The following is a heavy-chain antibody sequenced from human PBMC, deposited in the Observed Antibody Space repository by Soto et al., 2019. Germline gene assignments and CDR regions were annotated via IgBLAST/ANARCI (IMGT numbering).Heavy chain of an antibody. Sequence: QVHLVQSGPEVKKPGASVKVSCKVSGNTLSEILVHWVRQAPGKGLEWMGGFDTDNGPSGDPIYAMKFGGSVIMTADRSTDTTYMEVSSLRYEDTDVYFCATSRGQLPFYHHVDNWGEGTLVTVSS. CDR1: GNTLSEIL. V-gene: IGHV1-24*01. CDR2: FDTDNGPSGDP. J-gene: IGHJ4*02. CDR3: ATSRGQLPFYHHVDN. D-gene: IGHD6-6*01.